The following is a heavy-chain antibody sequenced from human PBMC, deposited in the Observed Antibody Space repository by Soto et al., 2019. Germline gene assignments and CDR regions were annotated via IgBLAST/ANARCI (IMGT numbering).Heavy chain of an antibody. Sequence: EVQLLESWGGLVQPGGSLRLSCAASGFTFSTYAMSWVRQAPGKGLEWVSVISARGGSTFYADSVNGRFTVSTDNSRNTLFLQVISLRVDDTAVYYCAKDLRTSPNYYYGMDVWGQGTTVTVSS. CDR2: ISARGGST. CDR1: GFTFSTYA. CDR3: AKDLRTSPNYYYGMDV. J-gene: IGHJ6*02. V-gene: IGHV3-23*01.